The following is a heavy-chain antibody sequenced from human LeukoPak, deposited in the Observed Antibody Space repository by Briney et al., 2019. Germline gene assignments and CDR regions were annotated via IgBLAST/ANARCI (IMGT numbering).Heavy chain of an antibody. CDR1: GFXFSSYW. CDR3: ARVVSATRFDP. CDR2: IKQDGREK. V-gene: IGHV3-7*05. J-gene: IGHJ5*02. Sequence: GGSLRLSCAASGFXFSSYWMGWVRQAPGKGLQWVANIKQDGREKYYVDSVKGRFTISRDDAKNSLYMQMNSLRDDDTAVYYCARVVSATRFDPWGQGTLVTVSS. D-gene: IGHD2-15*01.